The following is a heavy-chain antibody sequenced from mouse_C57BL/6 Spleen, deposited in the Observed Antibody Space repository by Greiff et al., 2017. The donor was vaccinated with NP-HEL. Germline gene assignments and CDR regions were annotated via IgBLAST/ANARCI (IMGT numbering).Heavy chain of an antibody. CDR1: GYAFSSYW. J-gene: IGHJ4*01. CDR2: IYPGDGDT. CDR3: ARAIYYGYDEGYYAMDY. Sequence: VQLQQSGAELVKPGASVKISCKASGYAFSSYWMNWVKQRPGKGLEWIGQIYPGDGDTNYNGKFKGKATLTADKSSSTAYMQLSSLTSEDSAVYFCARAIYYGYDEGYYAMDYWGQGTSVTVSS. D-gene: IGHD2-2*01. V-gene: IGHV1-80*01.